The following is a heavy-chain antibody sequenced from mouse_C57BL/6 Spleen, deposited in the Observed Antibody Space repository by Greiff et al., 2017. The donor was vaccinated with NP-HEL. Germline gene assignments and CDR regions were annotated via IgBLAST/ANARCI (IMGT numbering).Heavy chain of an antibody. J-gene: IGHJ4*01. Sequence: QVQLQQSGAELARPGASVKMSCKASGYTFTSYTMHWVKQRPGQGLEWIGYINPSSGYTKYNQKFKDKATLTADKSSSTAYMQLSSLTSEDSAVYYCARGGNDGYLYAMDYWGQGTSVTVSS. D-gene: IGHD2-3*01. CDR1: GYTFTSYT. CDR2: INPSSGYT. V-gene: IGHV1-4*01. CDR3: ARGGNDGYLYAMDY.